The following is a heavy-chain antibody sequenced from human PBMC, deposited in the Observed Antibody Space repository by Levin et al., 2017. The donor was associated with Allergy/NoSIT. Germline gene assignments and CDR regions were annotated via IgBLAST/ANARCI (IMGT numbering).Heavy chain of an antibody. V-gene: IGHV3-48*01. CDR3: ASRGYDILTGYYRLDY. J-gene: IGHJ4*02. CDR2: ISSSSSTI. CDR1: GFTFSSYS. Sequence: GGSLRLSCAASGFTFSSYSMNWVRQAPGKGLEWVSYISSSSSTIYYADSVKGRFTISRDNAKNSLYLQMNSLRAEDTAVYYCASRGYDILTGYYRLDYWGQGTLVTVSS. D-gene: IGHD3-9*01.